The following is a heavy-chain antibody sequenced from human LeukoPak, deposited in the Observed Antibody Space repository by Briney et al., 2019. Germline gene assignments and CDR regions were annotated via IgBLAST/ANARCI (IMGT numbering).Heavy chain of an antibody. CDR1: GFTFSSYG. CDR3: AKDSGYSYGYDI. J-gene: IGHJ4*02. CDR2: IRYDGSNK. D-gene: IGHD5-18*01. V-gene: IGHV3-30*02. Sequence: GGSLRLSCAASGFTFSSYGMHWVRQAPGKGLEWLAFIRYDGSNKYYADSVKGRFTISRDNCKNTLYLQMNSLRAEDTAVYYCAKDSGYSYGYDIWGQGTLVTVSS.